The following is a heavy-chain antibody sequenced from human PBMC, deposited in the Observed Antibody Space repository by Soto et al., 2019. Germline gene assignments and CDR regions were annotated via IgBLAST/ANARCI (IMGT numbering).Heavy chain of an antibody. D-gene: IGHD6-13*01. Sequence: GGSLRLSCAAFGVTFSDHYMSWIRQAQGKGLEWVSYISSSGSTIYYADSVKGRFTISRDNAKNSLYLQMNSLRAEDTAVYYCARDRRSYSSSWSPPAYWGQGTLVPGSS. CDR1: GVTFSDHY. CDR3: ARDRRSYSSSWSPPAY. V-gene: IGHV3-11*01. J-gene: IGHJ4*02. CDR2: ISSSGSTI.